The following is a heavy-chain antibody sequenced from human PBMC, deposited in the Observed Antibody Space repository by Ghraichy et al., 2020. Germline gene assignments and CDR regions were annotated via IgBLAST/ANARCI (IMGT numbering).Heavy chain of an antibody. Sequence: SETLTLTCTVSGGSISSSSYYWGWIRQPPGKGLEWIGSIYYTGSTYYKSSLKSRVTISVDTPKNQVSLKLSSVTAADTAVYYCARGDSVNYYDAFDIWGQGTMVTVSS. D-gene: IGHD1-26*01. CDR1: GGSISSSSYY. CDR3: ARGDSVNYYDAFDI. CDR2: IYYTGST. J-gene: IGHJ3*02. V-gene: IGHV4-39*01.